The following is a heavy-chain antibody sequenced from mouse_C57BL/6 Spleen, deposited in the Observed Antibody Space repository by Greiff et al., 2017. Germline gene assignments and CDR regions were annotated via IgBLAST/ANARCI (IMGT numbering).Heavy chain of an antibody. D-gene: IGHD2-2*01. CDR2: IYPGDGDT. V-gene: IGHV1-82*01. Sequence: VQLQQSGPELVKPGASVKLSCKASGYAFSSSWMNWVKQRPGKGLEWIGRIYPGDGDTNYNGKFKGKATLTADKSSSTAYMQLSSLKSEDSAVEVCAAMVTTRAWFAYWGQGTMVTVSA. J-gene: IGHJ3*01. CDR3: AAMVTTRAWFAY. CDR1: GYAFSSSW.